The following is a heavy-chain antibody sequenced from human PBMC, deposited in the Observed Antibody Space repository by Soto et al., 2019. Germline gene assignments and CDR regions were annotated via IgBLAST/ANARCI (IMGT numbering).Heavy chain of an antibody. CDR1: GFTFSSYA. CDR2: ISGSAATT. Sequence: EVQLLESGGGLVQPGGSLRLSCAASGFTFSSYAMNWVRQAPGKGLEWVSAISGSAATTHFADSVKGRFTISRDNSKNTLYLQMNSLRAEDTAVYYCARDRSYYDSSRSYSPTYWGQGTLVTVSS. CDR3: ARDRSYYDSSRSYSPTY. D-gene: IGHD3-22*01. J-gene: IGHJ4*02. V-gene: IGHV3-23*01.